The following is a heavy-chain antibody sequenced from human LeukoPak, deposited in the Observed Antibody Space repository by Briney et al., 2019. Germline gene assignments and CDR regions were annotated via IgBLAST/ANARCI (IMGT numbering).Heavy chain of an antibody. J-gene: IGHJ6*02. CDR2: IWYDGSNK. D-gene: IGHD3-22*01. Sequence: GGSLRLSCAASGFTFSSYGMHWVRQAPGKGLEWVAVIWYDGSNKYHADSVKGRFTISRDNSKNTLYLQMNSLRAEDTAVYYCAREALYDSKSGMDVWGQGTTVTVSS. V-gene: IGHV3-33*01. CDR3: AREALYDSKSGMDV. CDR1: GFTFSSYG.